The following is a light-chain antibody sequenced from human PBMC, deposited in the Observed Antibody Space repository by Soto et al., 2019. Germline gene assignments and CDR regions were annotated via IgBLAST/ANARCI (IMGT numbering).Light chain of an antibody. Sequence: ESVLTQSPGTLSLSPGEGATFSCRASQSVSINFFAWYQQKPGQAPRLLIYGASTRATGIPDRFSGSGSVTDFTLTISRLEPEDFAVYYCQQYGRTSWTFGQGTKVEIK. CDR1: QSVSINF. CDR2: GAS. CDR3: QQYGRTSWT. V-gene: IGKV3-20*01. J-gene: IGKJ1*01.